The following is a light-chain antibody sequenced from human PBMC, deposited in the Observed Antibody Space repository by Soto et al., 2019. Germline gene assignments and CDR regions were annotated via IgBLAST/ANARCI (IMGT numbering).Light chain of an antibody. CDR3: SSSTSSSPQV. CDR1: SSDVGGYNY. V-gene: IGLV2-14*01. J-gene: IGLJ2*01. CDR2: EVS. Sequence: QSALTQPASVSGSPGQSITISCTGTSSDVGGYNYVSWYQQHPGKAPKLMIYEVSNRPSGVSNRFSGSRSGNTASLTISGLPDDDEADYYCSSSTSSSPQVFGGGTKLTVL.